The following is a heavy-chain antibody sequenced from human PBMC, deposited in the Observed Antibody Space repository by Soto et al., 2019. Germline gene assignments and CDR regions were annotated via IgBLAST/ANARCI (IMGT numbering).Heavy chain of an antibody. Sequence: EVQVLESGGGLVEPGGSLRLSCAASGFIFSSYAMSWVRQAPGKGLEWVSVISGTDGGTYYGDSVKGRFTISRDNSKNTLYLQMNSLRAEDTAVYCCAKEMSGYTSSCINYWGQGTLVTVSS. D-gene: IGHD6-13*01. CDR1: GFIFSSYA. V-gene: IGHV3-23*01. CDR3: AKEMSGYTSSCINY. J-gene: IGHJ4*02. CDR2: ISGTDGGT.